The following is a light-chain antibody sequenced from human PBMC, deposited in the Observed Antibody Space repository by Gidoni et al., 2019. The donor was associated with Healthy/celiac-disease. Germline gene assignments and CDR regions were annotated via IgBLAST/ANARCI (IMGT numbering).Light chain of an antibody. CDR2: GNS. CDR3: QSYDSSLGVV. J-gene: IGLJ2*01. CDR1: SSNIGAGYD. Sequence: QSVLTQPPSVSGAPGQRVTISCTGTSSNIGAGYDVNWYQQLPGTAPKLLIYGNSNRPSGVPDRFSSSKSGTSASLAITGLQAEDEADYYCQSYDSSLGVVFGGGTKLTVL. V-gene: IGLV1-40*01.